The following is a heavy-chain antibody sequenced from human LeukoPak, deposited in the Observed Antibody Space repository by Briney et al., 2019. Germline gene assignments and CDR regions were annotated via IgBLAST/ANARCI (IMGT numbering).Heavy chain of an antibody. CDR1: GGSFSGYY. CDR2: IYTSGST. V-gene: IGHV4-4*07. Sequence: SETLSLTCAVYGGSFSGYYWSWIRQPPGKGLEWIGRIYTSGSTNYNPSLKSRVTMSVDTSKNQFSLKLNSVTAADTAVYYCARDYDVLTAYPPTQLFDPWGQGTLVTVSS. J-gene: IGHJ5*02. D-gene: IGHD3-9*01. CDR3: ARDYDVLTAYPPTQLFDP.